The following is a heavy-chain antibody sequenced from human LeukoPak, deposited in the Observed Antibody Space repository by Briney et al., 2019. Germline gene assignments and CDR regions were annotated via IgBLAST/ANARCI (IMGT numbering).Heavy chain of an antibody. CDR1: GDTFRRYC. D-gene: IGHD6-19*01. Sequence: SSVKVSCKASGDTFRRYCILWVRQAPGQGLEWMGGIIPIYGKANYAQKFQGRVTITAEESTNTAYMELNTLRSEDTAVYFCSCRKEIAVTGASATYLDYWGKGTLVTVSS. CDR2: IIPIYGKA. V-gene: IGHV1-69*01. CDR3: SCRKEIAVTGASATYLDY. J-gene: IGHJ4*02.